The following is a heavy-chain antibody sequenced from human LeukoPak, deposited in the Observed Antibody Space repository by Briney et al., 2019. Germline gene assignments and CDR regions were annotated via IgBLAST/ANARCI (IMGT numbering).Heavy chain of an antibody. CDR3: AREGPYYDIPTVLVSPQFDY. Sequence: EASVKVSCKASGYTFTGYYMHWVRQAPGQGLEWMGWINPNSGGTNYAQKFQGRVIMTRDTSISTAYMELSRLRSDDTAVYYCAREGPYYDIPTVLVSPQFDYWGQGTLVTVSS. CDR2: INPNSGGT. D-gene: IGHD3-9*01. J-gene: IGHJ4*02. V-gene: IGHV1-2*02. CDR1: GYTFTGYY.